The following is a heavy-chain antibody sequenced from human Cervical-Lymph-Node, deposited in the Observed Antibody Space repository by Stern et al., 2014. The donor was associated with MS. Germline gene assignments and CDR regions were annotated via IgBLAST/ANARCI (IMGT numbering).Heavy chain of an antibody. J-gene: IGHJ4*02. D-gene: IGHD6-19*01. Sequence: QVQLQESGPGLVKPSETLSLTCTVSGGPVSSGSYYWSWIRQPPRKGLGWFGDIYYSGSTHYNPSLKSRVTISVDTPKDQFSLKLSSVTAADTAVYYCARSYSSGWCFDYWGQGPLVTVSS. CDR1: GGPVSSGSYY. V-gene: IGHV4-61*01. CDR2: IYYSGST. CDR3: ARSYSSGWCFDY.